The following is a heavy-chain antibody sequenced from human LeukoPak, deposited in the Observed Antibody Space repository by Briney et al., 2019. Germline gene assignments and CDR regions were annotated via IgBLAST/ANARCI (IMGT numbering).Heavy chain of an antibody. CDR2: ISSSSSTI. Sequence: GGSLRPSCAASRFSFSSYSMNWVRQAPGKGLEWVSYISSSSSTIYYADSVKGRFTISRDNAKNSLYLQMNSLRAEDTAVYYCAELGITMIGGVWGKGTTVTISS. D-gene: IGHD3-10*02. CDR1: RFSFSSYS. CDR3: AELGITMIGGV. V-gene: IGHV3-48*01. J-gene: IGHJ6*04.